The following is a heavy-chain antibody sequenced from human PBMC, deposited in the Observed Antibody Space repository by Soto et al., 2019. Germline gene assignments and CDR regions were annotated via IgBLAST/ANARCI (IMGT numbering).Heavy chain of an antibody. CDR2: INAGNGNT. Sequence: GASVKVSCKASGYTFTNYAVHWVRQAPGQRLEWMGWINAGNGNTRYSQKFQGRVTITRDTPARTVYMELSSLRSEDTAVYYCARGHLAVVPVASWFYYMDVWGKGTTVTVS. J-gene: IGHJ6*03. CDR3: ARGHLAVVPVASWFYYMDV. D-gene: IGHD2-2*01. CDR1: GYTFTNYA. V-gene: IGHV1-3*01.